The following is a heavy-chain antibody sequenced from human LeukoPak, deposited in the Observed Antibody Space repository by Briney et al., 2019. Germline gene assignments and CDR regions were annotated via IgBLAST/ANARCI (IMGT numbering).Heavy chain of an antibody. V-gene: IGHV3-9*01. D-gene: IGHD3-9*01. CDR3: AKANYDILTGLFDY. CDR1: GFTFDDYA. Sequence: QAGRSLRLSCAASGFTFDDYAMHWVRQAPGKGLEWVSGISWNSGSIGYADSVKGRFTISRDNAKNSLYLQMNSLRAEDTALYYCAKANYDILTGLFDYWGQGTLVTVSS. J-gene: IGHJ4*02. CDR2: ISWNSGSI.